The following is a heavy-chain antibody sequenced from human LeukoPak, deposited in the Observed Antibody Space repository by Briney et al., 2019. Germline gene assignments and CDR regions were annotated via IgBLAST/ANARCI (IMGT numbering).Heavy chain of an antibody. D-gene: IGHD3-22*01. CDR2: INPSGGST. V-gene: IGHV1-46*01. CDR3: ARDPREYYYDSSGYFLY. Sequence: ASVKVSCKASGYTFTSYYMHWVRQAPGQGLEWMGIINPSGGSTSYAQKFQGRVTMTRDMSTSTAYMELRSLRSDDTAVYYCARDPREYYYDSSGYFLYWGQGTLVTVSS. CDR1: GYTFTSYY. J-gene: IGHJ4*02.